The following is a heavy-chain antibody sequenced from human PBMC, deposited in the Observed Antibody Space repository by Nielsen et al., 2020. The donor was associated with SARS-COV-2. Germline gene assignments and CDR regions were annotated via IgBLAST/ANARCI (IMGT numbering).Heavy chain of an antibody. J-gene: IGHJ4*02. CDR3: AREKMGRVLSD. Sequence: SETLSLTCTVSGSSMNSYYWGWIRQPPGRGLEWIGEITRSGGTNYNPSLKSRVSISVDTSKNQFSLKMSSVTAADTAVYYCAREKMGRVLSDWGQGTLVTVSS. CDR1: GSSMNSYY. V-gene: IGHV4-34*01. CDR2: ITRSGGT. D-gene: IGHD3-9*01.